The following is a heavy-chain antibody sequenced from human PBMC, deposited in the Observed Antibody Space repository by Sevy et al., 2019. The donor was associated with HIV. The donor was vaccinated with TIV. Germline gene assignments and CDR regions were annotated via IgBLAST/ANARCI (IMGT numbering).Heavy chain of an antibody. V-gene: IGHV3-30*02. D-gene: IGHD1-26*01. CDR2: IRYDGSNK. J-gene: IGHJ4*02. CDR1: GFTFSSYG. Sequence: GGSLRLSCAASGFTFSSYGMHRVRQAPGKGLEWVAFIRYDGSNKYYADSVKGRFTISRDNSKNTLYLQMNSLRAEDTAVYYCAKDKVLLRVGAPLNWGQGTLVTVSS. CDR3: AKDKVLLRVGAPLN.